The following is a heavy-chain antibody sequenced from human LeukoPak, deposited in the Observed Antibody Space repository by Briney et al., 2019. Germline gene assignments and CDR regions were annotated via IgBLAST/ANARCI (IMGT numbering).Heavy chain of an antibody. V-gene: IGHV4-39*01. CDR2: IYYSGST. J-gene: IGHJ3*02. CDR3: ASTSSGWYGDAFDI. D-gene: IGHD6-19*01. CDR1: GGSISSSSYY. Sequence: PSETLSLTCTVSGGSISSSSYYWGWIRQPPGKGLEWIGSIYYSGSTYYNPSLKSRVTISVDTSKNQFSLKLSSVTAADTAAYYCASTSSGWYGDAFDIWGQGTMVSVSS.